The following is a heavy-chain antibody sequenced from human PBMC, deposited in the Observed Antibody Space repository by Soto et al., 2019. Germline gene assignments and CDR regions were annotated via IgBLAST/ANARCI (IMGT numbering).Heavy chain of an antibody. CDR3: ARDLGCAFDS. V-gene: IGHV3-48*02. Sequence: EVQLVESGGGPVQPGGSLRLSCAASGFTFSTFSMNWVRQAPGRGLEWISYISGGGRPISYADSVKGRFTISRDNAKNSLYLQMDSLTDEDTAVYYCARDLGCAFDSWGQGTLVTVSS. D-gene: IGHD2-15*01. CDR2: ISGGGRPI. J-gene: IGHJ4*02. CDR1: GFTFSTFS.